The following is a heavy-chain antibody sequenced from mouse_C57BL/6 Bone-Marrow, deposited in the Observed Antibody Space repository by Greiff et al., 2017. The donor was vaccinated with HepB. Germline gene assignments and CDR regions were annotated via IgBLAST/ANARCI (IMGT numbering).Heavy chain of an antibody. D-gene: IGHD2-4*01. J-gene: IGHJ4*01. CDR3: ARRVVYYDYGWDY. Sequence: QVQLQQPGAELVKPGASVKLSCKASGYTFTSYWMHWVKQRPGQGLEWIGMIHPNSGSTNYNEKFKSKATLTVDKSSSTAYMQLSSLTSEDSAVYYCARRVVYYDYGWDYWGQGTSVTVSS. CDR1: GYTFTSYW. V-gene: IGHV1-64*01. CDR2: IHPNSGST.